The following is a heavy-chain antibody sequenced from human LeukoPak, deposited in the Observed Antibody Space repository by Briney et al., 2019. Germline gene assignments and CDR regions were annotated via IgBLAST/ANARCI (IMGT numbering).Heavy chain of an antibody. V-gene: IGHV3-23*01. CDR1: GFTFSSYG. J-gene: IGHJ6*03. CDR2: ISGSGGST. D-gene: IGHD2-2*01. Sequence: GGSLRLSCAASGFTFSSYGMSWVRQAPGEGLEWVSAISGSGGSTYYADSVKGRFTISRDNSKNTLYLQMNSLRAEDTAVYYCAKPSFEYYYYYYYMDVWGKGTTVTVSS. CDR3: AKPSFEYYYYYYYMDV.